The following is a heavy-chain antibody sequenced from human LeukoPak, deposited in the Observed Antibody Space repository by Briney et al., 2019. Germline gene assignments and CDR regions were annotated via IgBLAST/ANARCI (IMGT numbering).Heavy chain of an antibody. CDR2: IYYSGST. CDR3: ARHPSGYSYGRD. V-gene: IGHV4-59*08. J-gene: IGHJ4*02. Sequence: PSETLSLTCTVSGGSISSYYWSWIRQPPGKGLEWIGYIYYSGSTNYNPSLKSRVTISVDTPKNQFSLKLSSVTAADTAVYYCARHPSGYSYGRDWGQGTLVTVSS. CDR1: GGSISSYY. D-gene: IGHD5-18*01.